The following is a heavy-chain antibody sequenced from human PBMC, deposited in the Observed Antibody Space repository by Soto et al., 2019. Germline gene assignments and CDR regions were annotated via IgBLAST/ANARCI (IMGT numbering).Heavy chain of an antibody. D-gene: IGHD6-6*01. V-gene: IGHV2-5*02. J-gene: IGHJ4*02. CDR2: TYWDDDE. Sequence: QISLKESGPALVKPTQTLTLTCSFSGFSLTTTGVGVGWIRQPPGKALEWLALTYWDDDERYNPSLKNRLTITKDTSKNLVVLTMTNVDPVDTATYSCALGIAARPFDSWGQGTLVTVSS. CDR3: ALGIAARPFDS. CDR1: GFSLTTTGVG.